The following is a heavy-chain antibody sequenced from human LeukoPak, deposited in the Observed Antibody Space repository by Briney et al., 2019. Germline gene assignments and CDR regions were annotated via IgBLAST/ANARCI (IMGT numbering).Heavy chain of an antibody. D-gene: IGHD5-18*01. J-gene: IGHJ1*01. CDR3: AKADTSTGYSYGYFQH. V-gene: IGHV3-30*18. CDR2: ISYDGSNK. Sequence: GRSLRLSCAASGFTFSSYGMHWVRQAPGKGLEWVAVISYDGSNKYYADSVKGRFTISRDNSKNTLYLQMNSLRAEDTAVYYCAKADTSTGYSYGYFQHWGQGTLVTVSS. CDR1: GFTFSSYG.